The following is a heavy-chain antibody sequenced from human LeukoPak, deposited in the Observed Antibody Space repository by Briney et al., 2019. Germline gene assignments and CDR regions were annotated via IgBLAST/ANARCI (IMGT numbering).Heavy chain of an antibody. CDR2: IYISGST. V-gene: IGHV4-61*02. CDR1: GGSISSASYY. D-gene: IGHD4-17*01. J-gene: IGHJ4*02. Sequence: PSQTLSLTCTVSGGSISSASYYWSWIRQPAGKGLEWIGRIYISGSTNYNPSLKSRVTISVDTSKNQFSLKLSSVTAADTAVYYCAREREGPYGYLDYWGQGTLVTVSS. CDR3: AREREGPYGYLDY.